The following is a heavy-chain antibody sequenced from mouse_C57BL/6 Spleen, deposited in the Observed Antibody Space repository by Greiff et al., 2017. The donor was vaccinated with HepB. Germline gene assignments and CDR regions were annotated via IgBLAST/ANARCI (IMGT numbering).Heavy chain of an antibody. CDR2: IDPENGDT. V-gene: IGHV14-4*01. CDR3: TTFITTVVERAY. Sequence: EVKLMESGAELVRPGASVKLSCTASGFNIKDDYMHWVKQRPEQGLEWIGWIDPENGDTEYASKFQGKATITADTSSNTAYLQLSSLTSEDTAVYYCTTFITTVVERAYWGQGTLVTVSA. D-gene: IGHD1-1*01. CDR1: GFNIKDDY. J-gene: IGHJ3*01.